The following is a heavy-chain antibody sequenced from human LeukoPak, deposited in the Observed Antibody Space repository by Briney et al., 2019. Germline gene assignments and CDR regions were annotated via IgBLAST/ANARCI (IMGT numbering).Heavy chain of an antibody. Sequence: GGSLRLSCAASGFTFSSYAMSWVRQAPGEGLEWVSTISDSSDNTYYADSVKGRFTISRDNSKNTLYLQMNSLRAEDTAVYYCATDFTIFGLGGYWGQGTLVTVSS. CDR2: ISDSSDNT. J-gene: IGHJ4*02. CDR1: GFTFSSYA. D-gene: IGHD3-3*01. V-gene: IGHV3-23*01. CDR3: ATDFTIFGLGGY.